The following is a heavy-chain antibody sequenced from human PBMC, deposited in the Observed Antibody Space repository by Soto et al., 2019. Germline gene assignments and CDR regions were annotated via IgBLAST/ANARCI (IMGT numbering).Heavy chain of an antibody. V-gene: IGHV2-5*02. CDR3: AHRHGGFWGQTGWFDP. CDR1: GFSLSTSGVG. D-gene: IGHD3-16*01. CDR2: IYWDDDK. Sequence: QITLKESGPTLVKPTQTLTLTCTFSGFSLSTSGVGVGWIRQPPGKALEWLALIYWDDDKRYSPSLKSRLTITKDTSKNQVVLTMTNTDPVDTATYYCAHRHGGFWGQTGWFDPWGQGTLVAVSS. J-gene: IGHJ5*02.